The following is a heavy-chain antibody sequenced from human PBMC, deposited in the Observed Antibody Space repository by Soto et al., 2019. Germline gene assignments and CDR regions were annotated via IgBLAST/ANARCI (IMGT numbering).Heavy chain of an antibody. CDR1: GFTFISYS. Sequence: EVQLVESGGGLVQPGGSLRLSCAASGFTFISYSMNWVRQAPGKGLEWVSYISSSSSTIYYADSVKSRFTISRDNAKNALYLQMNRLRAEDTALYYCARVVTLTIFGVVGDYYYYYMYVWGKWTTVTVSS. V-gene: IGHV3-48*01. D-gene: IGHD3-3*01. CDR2: ISSSSSTI. CDR3: ARVVTLTIFGVVGDYYYYYMYV. J-gene: IGHJ6*03.